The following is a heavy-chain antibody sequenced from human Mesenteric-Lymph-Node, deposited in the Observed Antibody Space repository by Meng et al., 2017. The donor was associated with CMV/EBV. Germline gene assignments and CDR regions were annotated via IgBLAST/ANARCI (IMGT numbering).Heavy chain of an antibody. CDR3: ARVGTSGSYHYYYYYGMDV. D-gene: IGHD1-26*01. J-gene: IGHJ6*02. CDR2: MDQDGSER. V-gene: IGHV3-7*01. Sequence: GGSLRLSCAASRITFNTYWMNWVRQAPGKGLEWGANMDQDGSERYYVDSVKGRFTARDNAKDSLYLQMNSLRAEDTAVYYCARVGTSGSYHYYYYYGMDVWGQGTTVTVSS. CDR1: RITFNTYW.